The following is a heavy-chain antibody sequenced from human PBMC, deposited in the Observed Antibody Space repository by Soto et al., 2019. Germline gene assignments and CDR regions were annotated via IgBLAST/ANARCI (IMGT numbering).Heavy chain of an antibody. CDR1: QPSFTSYS. V-gene: IGHV3-23*01. CDR2: ISGSGGST. Sequence: AWPLTHFCTAFQPSFTSYSRSWVRQAPGKGLEWVSAISGSGGSTYYADSVKGRFTISRENSKNTLYLQMNSLRAEDTAVYYCAKQRFEYWGQGTLVTVSS. J-gene: IGHJ4*02. CDR3: AKQRFEY.